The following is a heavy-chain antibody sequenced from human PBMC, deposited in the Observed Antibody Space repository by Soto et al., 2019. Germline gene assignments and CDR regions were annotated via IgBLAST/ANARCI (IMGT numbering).Heavy chain of an antibody. CDR2: ISWNSGTI. CDR3: AKGGGPTGFDC. D-gene: IGHD2-15*01. V-gene: IGHV3-9*01. CDR1: GFTFDDYA. Sequence: ESGGGLVQPGRSLRLSCAASGFTFDDYAMHWVRQGPGKGLEWVSVISWNSGTIAYADSVKGRFTISRDNANNSLYLQMNSLRVEDTALYYCAKGGGPTGFDCWGQGTLVTVSS. J-gene: IGHJ4*02.